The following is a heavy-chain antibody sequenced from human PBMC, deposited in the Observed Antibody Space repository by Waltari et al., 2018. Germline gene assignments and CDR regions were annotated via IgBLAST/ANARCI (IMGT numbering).Heavy chain of an antibody. D-gene: IGHD1-26*01. Sequence: QVHLVQSGAAVRKPGSSVKVSCEASGGTFGTYAISWVRQAPGQGLEWMGGIIPIYGTPNYAQKFQGRVNVAADELTTTAYMELSSLRSDDTAVYYCAKRIVGGPFDVWGQGTMVTVSS. CDR1: GGTFGTYA. V-gene: IGHV1-69*12. CDR2: IIPIYGTP. CDR3: AKRIVGGPFDV. J-gene: IGHJ3*01.